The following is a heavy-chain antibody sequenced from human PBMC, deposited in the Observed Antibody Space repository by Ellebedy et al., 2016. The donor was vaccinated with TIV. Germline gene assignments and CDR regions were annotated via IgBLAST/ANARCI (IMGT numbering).Heavy chain of an antibody. Sequence: GGSLRLXCAASGFTFSSYWMSWVRQAPGKGLDWVANIKQDGSEKYYVDSVKGRFTISRDNAKNSLYLQMNSLRAEDTAVDYCARDHSGSNAFDYWGQGTLVTVSS. V-gene: IGHV3-7*01. D-gene: IGHD3-10*01. CDR2: IKQDGSEK. J-gene: IGHJ4*02. CDR3: ARDHSGSNAFDY. CDR1: GFTFSSYW.